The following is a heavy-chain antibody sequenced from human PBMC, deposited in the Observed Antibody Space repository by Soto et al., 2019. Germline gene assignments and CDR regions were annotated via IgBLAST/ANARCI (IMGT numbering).Heavy chain of an antibody. CDR3: AGFNWNYVLYYYGMDV. CDR2: ISYDGSNK. CDR1: GYTFTSYA. D-gene: IGHD1-7*01. Sequence: SCKASGYTFTSYAMHWVRQAPGKGLEWVAVISYDGSNKYYADSVKGRFTISRDNSKNTLYLQMNSLRAEDTAVYYCAGFNWNYVLYYYGMDVWGKGTTVTVSS. J-gene: IGHJ6*04. V-gene: IGHV3-30-3*01.